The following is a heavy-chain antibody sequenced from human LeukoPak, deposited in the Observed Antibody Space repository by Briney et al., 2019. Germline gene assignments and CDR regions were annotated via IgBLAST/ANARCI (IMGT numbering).Heavy chain of an antibody. V-gene: IGHV1-18*01. CDR2: ISVYNGDT. D-gene: IGHD3-10*01. CDR3: VRGGGFNSGFEY. J-gene: IGHJ4*02. CDR1: GYTFTSYG. Sequence: ASVKVSCKASGYTFTSYGISWVRQAPGQGLEWMGWISVYNGDTKYAQNLQGRVTLTTDTSTSTAYMELRSLRSDDTAVYYCVRGGGFNSGFEYWGQGTLVIVSS.